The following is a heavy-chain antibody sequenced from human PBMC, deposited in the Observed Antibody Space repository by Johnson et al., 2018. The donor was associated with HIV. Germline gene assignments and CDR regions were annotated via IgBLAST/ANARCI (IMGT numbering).Heavy chain of an antibody. CDR1: GFTFGDYA. Sequence: VQLVESGGGLVQPGRSLRLSCTGSGFTFGDYAMNWVRQAPGKGLQWVGFIRTKAYGGATEYAASVKGRFTISRDDSKSSAYLQMNSLKNEDTAVYYCARHSTSSTMGAFDIWGQGTMVTVSS. V-gene: IGHV3-49*04. D-gene: IGHD6-6*01. CDR3: ARHSTSSTMGAFDI. J-gene: IGHJ3*02. CDR2: IRTKAYGGAT.